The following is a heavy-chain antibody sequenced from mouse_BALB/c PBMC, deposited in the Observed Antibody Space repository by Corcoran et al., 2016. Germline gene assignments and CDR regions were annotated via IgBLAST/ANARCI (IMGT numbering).Heavy chain of an antibody. CDR2: INTYTGEP. V-gene: IGHV9-1*02. Sequence: QIQLVQSGPELKKPGETVKISCKASGYTFTNYGMNWVKQASGKGLKWMGWINTYTGEPTYAYDFKGRFAFSLETSASTAYLQINNLKNEDMATYFCANGYYCDYWGQGTTLTVSS. CDR3: ANGYYCDY. CDR1: GYTFTNYG. J-gene: IGHJ2*01.